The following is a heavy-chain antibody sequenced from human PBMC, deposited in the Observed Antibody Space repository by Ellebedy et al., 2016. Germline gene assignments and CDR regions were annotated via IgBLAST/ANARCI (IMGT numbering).Heavy chain of an antibody. CDR3: STERAGATDN. V-gene: IGHV3-15*01. CDR1: GFTFSNAW. D-gene: IGHD1-26*01. J-gene: IGHJ4*02. CDR2: IKSETNGGTA. Sequence: GESLKISXAASGFTFSNAWMSWVRQIPGQGLGWVGRIKSETNGGTADYAAPVKGRFTISRDDSTNTVYLQLNNLKTEDTGVYYCSTERAGATDNWGQGTLVTVSS.